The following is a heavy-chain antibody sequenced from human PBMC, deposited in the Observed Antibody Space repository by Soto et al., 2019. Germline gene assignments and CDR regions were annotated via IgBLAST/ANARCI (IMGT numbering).Heavy chain of an antibody. D-gene: IGHD6-13*01. CDR1: GFTFSSYA. Sequence: GGSLRLSCASSGFTFSSYAMSWVRQAPGKGLEWVSAISGSGGSTYYADSVKGRFTISRDNSKNTLYLQMNSLRAEDTAVYYCAKDLLIAAAGPEGYYWGQGTLVTVSS. V-gene: IGHV3-23*01. J-gene: IGHJ4*02. CDR2: ISGSGGST. CDR3: AKDLLIAAAGPEGYY.